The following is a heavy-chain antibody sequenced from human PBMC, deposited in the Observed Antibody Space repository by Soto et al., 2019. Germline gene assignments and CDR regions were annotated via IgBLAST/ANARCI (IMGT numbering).Heavy chain of an antibody. CDR3: AKDAIRYSGVWDPRER. CDR1: GFTFGNYA. Sequence: GGSLRLSCAASGFTFGNYAMSWVRQAPGKGLEWVASLGGGGDDTYYAASVRGRFTVARDNSNNKLFLQMNSLTAEDTALYYCAKDAIRYSGVWDPRERWGQGTTVTVSS. CDR2: LGGGGDDT. V-gene: IGHV3-23*01. D-gene: IGHD2-21*01. J-gene: IGHJ6*02.